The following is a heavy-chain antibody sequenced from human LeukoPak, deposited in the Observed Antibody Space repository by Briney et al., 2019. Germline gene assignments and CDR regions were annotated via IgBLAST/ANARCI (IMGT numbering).Heavy chain of an antibody. CDR1: GYTFTSYT. V-gene: IGHV7-4-1*02. J-gene: IGHJ6*03. Sequence: ASVKVSCKASGYTFTSYTMSWVRQAPGQGLEWMGWINTNTGNPTYAQGFTGRFFFSFDTSVSTAYLQISSLKAEDTAVYYCARVSLINKIRGVTFKADYYYMDFWGTGTTVTVSS. D-gene: IGHD3-10*01. CDR2: INTNTGNP. CDR3: ARVSLINKIRGVTFKADYYYMDF.